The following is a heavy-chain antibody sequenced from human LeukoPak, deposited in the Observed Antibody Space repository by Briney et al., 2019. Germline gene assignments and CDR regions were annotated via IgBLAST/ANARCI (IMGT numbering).Heavy chain of an antibody. D-gene: IGHD2-15*01. J-gene: IGHJ4*02. Sequence: ETLSLTCTVSGGSISSSSYYWGWIRQPPGKGLEWIGSICYSGSTYYNPSLKSRVTISVDTSKNQFSLKLSSVTAADTAVYYCARQRYCSGGSCYLDYWGQGTLVTVSS. CDR3: ARQRYCSGGSCYLDY. CDR1: GGSISSSSYY. V-gene: IGHV4-39*01. CDR2: ICYSGST.